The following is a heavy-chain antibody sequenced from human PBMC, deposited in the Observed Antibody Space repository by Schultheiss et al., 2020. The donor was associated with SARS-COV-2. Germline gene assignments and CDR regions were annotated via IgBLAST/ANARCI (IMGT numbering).Heavy chain of an antibody. CDR2: IWYDGSNK. CDR1: GFTFSSYG. D-gene: IGHD2-2*02. J-gene: IGHJ4*02. V-gene: IGHV3-33*01. CDR3: AREGGYCSSTSCYIFDY. Sequence: SLKISCAASGFTFSSYGMHWVRQAPGKGLEWVAVIWYDGSNKYYADSVKGRFTISRDNSKNTLYLQMNSLRAEDTAVYYCAREGGYCSSTSCYIFDYWGQGTLVTVSS.